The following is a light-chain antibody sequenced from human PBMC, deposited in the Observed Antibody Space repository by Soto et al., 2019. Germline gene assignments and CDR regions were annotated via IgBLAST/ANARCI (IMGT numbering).Light chain of an antibody. J-gene: IGLJ2*01. CDR3: LSYVGGNSVA. CDR2: EVS. V-gene: IGLV2-8*01. CDR1: DNDVGSYDY. Sequence: QSALTQPPSESGSPGMSVTLSCSGTDNDVGSYDYVSWYQQHPGKAPKHLIYEVSKRPSGVPDRFSASKSCNTASLTVSGLQGEEDAAYYCLSYVGGNSVAFGGGNQLTVL.